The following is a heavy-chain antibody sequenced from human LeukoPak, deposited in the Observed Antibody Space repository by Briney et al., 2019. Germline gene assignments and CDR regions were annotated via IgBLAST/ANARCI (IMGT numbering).Heavy chain of an antibody. CDR3: ARDPFYSSGWQAPDYGYYYYGMDV. CDR2: IIPILGIA. V-gene: IGHV1-69*04. D-gene: IGHD6-19*01. Sequence: GASVKVSCKASGYTFTGYYMHWVRQAPGRGLEWVGRIIPILGIANYAQKFQGRVTITADKSTSTAYMELSSLRSEDTAVYYCARDPFYSSGWQAPDYGYYYYGMDVWGQGTTVTVSS. J-gene: IGHJ6*02. CDR1: GYTFTGYY.